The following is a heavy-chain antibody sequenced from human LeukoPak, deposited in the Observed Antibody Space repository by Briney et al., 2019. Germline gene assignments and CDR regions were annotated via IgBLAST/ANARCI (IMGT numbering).Heavy chain of an antibody. CDR2: IKSKGGGGTI. D-gene: IGHD2-2*01. CDR1: GFPFSDAW. Sequence: PGGSLRLSCTGSGFPFSDAWMTWVRQAPGQGPEWVGRIKSKGGGGTIDYASPVKGRFTISRDDSENTLYLQMNSLRTDDTAVYYSSKDLPHTRAWALNYWGQGALVTVSS. CDR3: SKDLPHTRAWALNY. V-gene: IGHV3-15*01. J-gene: IGHJ4*02.